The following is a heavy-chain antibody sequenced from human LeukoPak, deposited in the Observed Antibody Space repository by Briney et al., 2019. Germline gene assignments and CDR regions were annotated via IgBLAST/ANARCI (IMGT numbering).Heavy chain of an antibody. CDR1: GFNVSSNY. D-gene: IGHD2-15*01. CDR3: ASGEVAAYWA. Sequence: GGSLRLSCEASGFNVSSNYMTWVRQAPGKGLEWVSLIYGDGTTDYADSVKGRFHISRHNSKNTLYLQMNSLRAEDTAVYYCASGEVAAYWAWGQGTLVTVSS. CDR2: IYGDGTT. J-gene: IGHJ4*02. V-gene: IGHV3-53*01.